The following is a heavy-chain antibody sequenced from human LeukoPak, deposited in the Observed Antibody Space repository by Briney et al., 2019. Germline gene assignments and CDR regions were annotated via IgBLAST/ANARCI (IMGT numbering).Heavy chain of an antibody. Sequence: PGGSLRLSCAASGFTFSSYAMSWVRQHPGEGLEWLSAISGSGSSTYYADSVKGRFTISRDNSKNTLYLQMNSLRAEDTALYYCAKRDGYNSNPLKDWGQGTLVTVSS. CDR2: ISGSGSST. CDR1: GFTFSSYA. D-gene: IGHD5-24*01. J-gene: IGHJ4*02. V-gene: IGHV3-23*01. CDR3: AKRDGYNSNPLKD.